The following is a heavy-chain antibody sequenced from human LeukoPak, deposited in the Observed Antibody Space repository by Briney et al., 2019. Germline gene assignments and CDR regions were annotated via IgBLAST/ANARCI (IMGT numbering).Heavy chain of an antibody. Sequence: KTSETLSLTCAVSGYSISSGYYWGWIRQPPGKGLEWIGSIYHSGSTYYNPSLKSRVTISVDTSKNQFSLKLSSVTAADTAVYYCARLYYGGITYYYYMDVWGKGTTVTVSS. CDR2: IYHSGST. J-gene: IGHJ6*03. CDR3: ARLYYGGITYYYYMDV. V-gene: IGHV4-38-2*01. CDR1: GYSISSGYY. D-gene: IGHD4-23*01.